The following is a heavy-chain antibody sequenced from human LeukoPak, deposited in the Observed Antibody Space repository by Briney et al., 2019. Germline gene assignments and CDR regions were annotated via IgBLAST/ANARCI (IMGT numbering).Heavy chain of an antibody. V-gene: IGHV3-66*01. CDR3: ASDLETVRGVIPY. D-gene: IGHD3-10*01. CDR2: IYTGGTT. J-gene: IGHJ4*02. Sequence: GGSLRLSCAASGFIVSSYYMSWVRQAPGKGLESVSVIYTGGTTYYADSVKGRFTISRDNSKDTLYLQMNSLRAEDTAVYYCASDLETVRGVIPYWGQGTLVTVSS. CDR1: GFIVSSYY.